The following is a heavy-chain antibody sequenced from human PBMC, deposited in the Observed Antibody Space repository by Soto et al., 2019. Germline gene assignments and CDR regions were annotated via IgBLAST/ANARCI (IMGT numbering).Heavy chain of an antibody. CDR1: GGSISSSSYY. CDR2: IYYSGST. D-gene: IGHD3-10*01. V-gene: IGHV4-39*01. Sequence: QLQLQESGPGLVKPSETLSLTCTVSGGSISSSSYYWGWIRQPPGKGLEWIGSIYYSGSTYYNPSLKSRVTISVDTSKNQFSLKLSSVTAADTAVYYCARPPKTPTTMVRGVDYYYGMDVWGQGTTVTVSS. J-gene: IGHJ6*02. CDR3: ARPPKTPTTMVRGVDYYYGMDV.